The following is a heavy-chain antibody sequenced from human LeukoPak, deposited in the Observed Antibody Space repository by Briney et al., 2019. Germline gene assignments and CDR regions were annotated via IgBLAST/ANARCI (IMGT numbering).Heavy chain of an antibody. V-gene: IGHV3-48*02. CDR2: ISSDSTTI. Sequence: PGGSLRLSCAAFGFTFRNYGMHWVRQAPGKGLEWVSYISSDSTTIYYADSVKGRFTISRDNAKSSLCLQMNSLRNEDAAVYYCARDYDSFDYWGQGILVTVSS. J-gene: IGHJ4*02. CDR3: ARDYDSFDY. D-gene: IGHD3-9*01. CDR1: GFTFRNYG.